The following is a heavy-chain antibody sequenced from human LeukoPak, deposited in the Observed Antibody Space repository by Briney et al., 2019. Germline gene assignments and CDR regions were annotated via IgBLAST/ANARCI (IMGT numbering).Heavy chain of an antibody. CDR3: ARVGVVVPAAVYFDY. CDR1: GFTFSDYY. D-gene: IGHD2-2*01. Sequence: GGSLRLSCAASGFTFSDYYMSWIRQAPGKGLEWVSYISSSGSTIYYADSVKGRFTISRDNAKNSLYLQMNSLRAEDTAVYYCARVGVVVPAAVYFDYWGLGTLATVSS. CDR2: ISSSGSTI. V-gene: IGHV3-11*01. J-gene: IGHJ4*02.